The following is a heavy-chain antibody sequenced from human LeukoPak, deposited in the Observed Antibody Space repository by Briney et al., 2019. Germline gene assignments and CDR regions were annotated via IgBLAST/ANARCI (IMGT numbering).Heavy chain of an antibody. Sequence: SETLSLTCNVSGDSVASYYWSWIRQPPGKSLEWIGYIFYGGDTNYNPSLKSRVTMPVDTSKNQFSLKLSSVTAADTAVYYCARDPDASGAGYWGQGTLVTVSS. CDR2: IFYGGDT. CDR1: GDSVASYY. D-gene: IGHD3-10*01. J-gene: IGHJ4*02. V-gene: IGHV4-59*02. CDR3: ARDPDASGAGY.